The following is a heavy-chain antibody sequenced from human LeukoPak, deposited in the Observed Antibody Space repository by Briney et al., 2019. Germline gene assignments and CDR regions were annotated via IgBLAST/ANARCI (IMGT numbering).Heavy chain of an antibody. V-gene: IGHV1-46*01. CDR1: GYTFTSYY. CDR3: ARDQIGDSWFGESLDAFDI. Sequence: ASVKVSCKASGYTFTSYYMHWVRQAPGQGLEWMGIINPSGGSTSYAQKFQGRVTVTRDTSTSTVYMELSSLRSEDTAVYYCARDQIGDSWFGESLDAFDIWGQGTMVTVSS. J-gene: IGHJ3*02. CDR2: INPSGGST. D-gene: IGHD3-10*01.